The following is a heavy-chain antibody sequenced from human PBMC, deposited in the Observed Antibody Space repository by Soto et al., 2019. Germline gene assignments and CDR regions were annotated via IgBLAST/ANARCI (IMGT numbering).Heavy chain of an antibody. D-gene: IGHD6-13*01. J-gene: IGHJ5*02. V-gene: IGHV3-21*01. CDR1: GFTFRSFT. CDR2: ISSNSAYI. CDR3: TRDASRDSSARGWFDP. Sequence: XGSLGLWCAASGFTFRSFTMNGVRQAPGKGLEWVSTISSNSAYIYYTDALRGRFTISRDNAKNSLHLQMKSLRAEDTAVYYCTRDASRDSSARGWFDPWGPGTLVTVSS.